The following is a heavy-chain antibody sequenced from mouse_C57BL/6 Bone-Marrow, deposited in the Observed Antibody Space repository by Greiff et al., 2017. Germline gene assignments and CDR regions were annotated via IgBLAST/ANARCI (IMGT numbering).Heavy chain of an antibody. CDR3: ARDYGSSFYFDY. CDR1: GYTFPSYG. Sequence: VQLKQSGAELARPGALVKLTRKASGYTFPSYGISWVKQRTGQGLEWIGEIYPRSGNTYYNEKFKGKATLTADKYSSTAYMEQRSLTSEDSAVYFCARDYGSSFYFDYWGQGTTLTVSS. D-gene: IGHD1-1*01. V-gene: IGHV1-81*01. J-gene: IGHJ2*01. CDR2: IYPRSGNT.